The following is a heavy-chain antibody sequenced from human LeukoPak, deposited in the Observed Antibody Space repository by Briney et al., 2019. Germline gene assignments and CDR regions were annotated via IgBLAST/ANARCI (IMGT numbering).Heavy chain of an antibody. D-gene: IGHD6-13*01. V-gene: IGHV3-11*01. J-gene: IGHJ5*02. CDR1: GFTFSDYD. CDR2: IDYDGSTI. CDR3: ARRGGKATTRWFDP. Sequence: GGSLRLSCVVSGFTFSDYDMNWIRQAPGKGPEWVSYIDYDGSTIYHVDSVKGRFTIPRDNAKNSLYLQMNSLRDEDTAVYYCARRGGKATTRWFDPWGQGTLVTVSS.